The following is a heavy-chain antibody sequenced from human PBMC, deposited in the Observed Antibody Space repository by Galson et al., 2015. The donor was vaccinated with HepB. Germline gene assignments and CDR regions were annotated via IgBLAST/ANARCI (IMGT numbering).Heavy chain of an antibody. D-gene: IGHD2-2*01. CDR1: GYSFTGFY. Sequence: SVKVSCKASGYSFTGFYIHWVRQAPGQGLEWMGWVNPNSDDGDCAQKFRGRVTMTRDTSISTAYMELSRLTSDDTAIYYCARSQCQLPLAPWGQGTLVTVSS. CDR2: VNPNSDDG. CDR3: ARSQCQLPLAP. V-gene: IGHV1-2*02. J-gene: IGHJ5*02.